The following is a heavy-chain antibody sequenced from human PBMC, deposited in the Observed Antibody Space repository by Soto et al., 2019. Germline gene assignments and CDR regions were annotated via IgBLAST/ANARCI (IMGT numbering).Heavy chain of an antibody. D-gene: IGHD5-12*01. CDR2: ISAYNGDT. J-gene: IGHJ6*02. CDR3: ATTIGYSYYYYGMDV. Sequence: QVQLVQSGAEVTKPGASVKVSCKASGYTLTSYGISWVRQAPGQGLEWMGWISAYNGDTNYAQSLQGRVTMTTDTSTTRAYMELRSLRSDDTAVYYCATTIGYSYYYYGMDVWGQGTTVTVSS. CDR1: GYTLTSYG. V-gene: IGHV1-18*01.